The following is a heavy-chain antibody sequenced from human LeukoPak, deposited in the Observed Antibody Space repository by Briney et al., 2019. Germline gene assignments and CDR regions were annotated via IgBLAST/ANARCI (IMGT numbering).Heavy chain of an antibody. CDR1: GGSLSTYF. J-gene: IGHJ2*01. CDR2: IYNSGST. V-gene: IGHV4-59*08. Sequence: PSETLSLTCTVSGGSLSTYFWSWIRQPPGKGLEWIGYIYNSGSTNYNPSLKSRVTISVDTSKNQFSLKLTSVTAADTAVYYCARQGTAEYCYFDLWGRGTLVTVSS. CDR3: ARQGTAEYCYFDL. D-gene: IGHD3-10*01.